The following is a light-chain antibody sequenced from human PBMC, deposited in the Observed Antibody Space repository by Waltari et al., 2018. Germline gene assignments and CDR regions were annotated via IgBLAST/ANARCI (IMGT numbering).Light chain of an antibody. Sequence: QLVLTQSPSASASLRASLKPTCTLSSGPSTNIIAWHQQQPENGPRYLMTVNTHGSHSKGDQIPVRFSGSSSGAEHYLTISSLQSEDEADYYCQTGGHGTWVFGGGTKLTVL. CDR2: VNTHGSH. CDR1: SGPSTNI. V-gene: IGLV4-69*01. CDR3: QTGGHGTWV. J-gene: IGLJ3*02.